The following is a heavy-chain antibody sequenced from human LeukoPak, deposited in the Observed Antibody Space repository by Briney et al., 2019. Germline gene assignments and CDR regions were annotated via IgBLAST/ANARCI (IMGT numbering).Heavy chain of an antibody. CDR3: AKDSLWFGELSWFDP. Sequence: PGRSLRLSCAASGFTFSSYGMHWVRQAPGKGLEWVAVISYDGSNKYYADSVKGRFTISRDNSKNTLYLQMNSLRAEDTAVYYCAKDSLWFGELSWFDPWGQGTLVTASS. D-gene: IGHD3-10*01. J-gene: IGHJ5*02. CDR2: ISYDGSNK. CDR1: GFTFSSYG. V-gene: IGHV3-30*18.